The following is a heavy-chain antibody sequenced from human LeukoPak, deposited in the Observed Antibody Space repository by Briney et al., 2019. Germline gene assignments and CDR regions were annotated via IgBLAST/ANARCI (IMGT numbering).Heavy chain of an antibody. V-gene: IGHV3-30*02. Sequence: GGSLRLSCAASGFTFSSYGMHWVRQAPGKGLEWVAFIRYDGSNKYYADSVKGRFTISRDNSKNTLYLQMNSLRAEDTAVYYCARALYDSSGWEDFDYWGQGTLVTVSS. CDR1: GFTFSSYG. J-gene: IGHJ4*02. D-gene: IGHD3-22*01. CDR2: IRYDGSNK. CDR3: ARALYDSSGWEDFDY.